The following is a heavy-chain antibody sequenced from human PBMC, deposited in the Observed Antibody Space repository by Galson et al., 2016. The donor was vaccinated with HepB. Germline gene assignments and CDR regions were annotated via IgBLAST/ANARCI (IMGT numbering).Heavy chain of an antibody. CDR3: VRDGRRGYTYGYYYYMDV. D-gene: IGHD5-18*01. V-gene: IGHV3-7*03. J-gene: IGHJ6*03. Sequence: YLRLSCAASGFSFSTYWMNWVRQAPGKGLEWVANIKQDGSENNYVDSVKGRFTISRDNAKNTLYLQLNSLRAEDTAVDYCVRDGRRGYTYGYYYYMDVWGKGTTVTVSS. CDR2: IKQDGSEN. CDR1: GFSFSTYW.